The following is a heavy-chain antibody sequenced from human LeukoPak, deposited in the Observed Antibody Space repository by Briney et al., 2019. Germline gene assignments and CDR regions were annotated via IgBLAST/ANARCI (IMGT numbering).Heavy chain of an antibody. D-gene: IGHD5-12*01. CDR1: GGSISSGGYY. CDR2: INHSGST. CDR3: ARGRRKGGYSGYGDYFDY. V-gene: IGHV4-61*10. J-gene: IGHJ4*02. Sequence: SETLSLTCTVSGGSISSGGYYWSWIRQPAGKGLEWIGEINHSGSTNYNPSLKSRVTISVDTSKNQFSLKLSSVTAADTAVYYCARGRRKGGYSGYGDYFDYWGQGTLVTVSS.